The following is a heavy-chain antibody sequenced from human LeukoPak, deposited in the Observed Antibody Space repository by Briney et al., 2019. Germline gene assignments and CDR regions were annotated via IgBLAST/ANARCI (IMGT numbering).Heavy chain of an antibody. V-gene: IGHV3-23*01. Sequence: GGSLRLSCAASGFTFSSHALSWVRQAPGKGLEWVSSLSGSGYNTYYADSVKGRFTISRDNSKNTLYLQMNSLRAEDTAVYYCAKGLFYVNLDYWGQGTLVTVSS. CDR3: AKGLFYVNLDY. CDR1: GFTFSSHA. D-gene: IGHD5/OR15-5a*01. J-gene: IGHJ4*02. CDR2: LSGSGYNT.